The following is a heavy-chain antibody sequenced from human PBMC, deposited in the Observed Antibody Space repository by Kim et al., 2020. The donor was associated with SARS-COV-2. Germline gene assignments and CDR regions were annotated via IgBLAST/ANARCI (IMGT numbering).Heavy chain of an antibody. CDR1: GGSISSSSYF. D-gene: IGHD2-15*01. CDR2: IYYSGST. V-gene: IGHV4-39*01. CDR3: ARHSRAPCSNWFDP. Sequence: SETLSLTCTVYGGSISSSSYFWGWIRQPPGKGLEWIGNIYYSGSTYYNPSLKSRVTLSVATSKNQFSLRLSSVTAPDTSVYYCARHSRAPCSNWFDPWGQGTPVTVSS. J-gene: IGHJ5*02.